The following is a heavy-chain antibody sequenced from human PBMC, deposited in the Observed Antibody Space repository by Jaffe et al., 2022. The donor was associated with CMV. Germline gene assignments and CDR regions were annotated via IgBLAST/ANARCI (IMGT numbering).Heavy chain of an antibody. CDR2: IRSKANSYAT. Sequence: EVQLVESGGGLVQPGGSLKLSCAASGFTFSGSAMHWVRQASGKGLEWVGRIRSKANSYATAYAASVKGRFTISRDDSKNTAYLQMNSLKTEDTAVYYCTSFYSSSSRSYWGQGTLVTVSS. V-gene: IGHV3-73*02. CDR3: TSFYSSSSRSY. D-gene: IGHD6-6*01. CDR1: GFTFSGSA. J-gene: IGHJ4*02.